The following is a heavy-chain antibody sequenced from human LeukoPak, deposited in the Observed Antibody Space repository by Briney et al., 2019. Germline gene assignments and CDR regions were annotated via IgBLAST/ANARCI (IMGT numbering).Heavy chain of an antibody. D-gene: IGHD3-22*01. CDR1: GYTFTSYY. CDR2: INPSGGST. CDR3: ARDLAMNYYDSSGYSY. Sequence: ASVKVSCKASGYTFTSYYMHWVRQAPGQGLEWMGIINPSGGSTSYAQKFQGRVTMTRDMSTSTVYMELSSLRSEDTAVYYCARDLAMNYYDSSGYSYWGQGTLVTVSS. J-gene: IGHJ4*02. V-gene: IGHV1-46*01.